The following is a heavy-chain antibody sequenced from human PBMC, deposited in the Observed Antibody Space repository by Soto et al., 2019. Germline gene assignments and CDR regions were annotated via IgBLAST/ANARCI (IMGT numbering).Heavy chain of an antibody. CDR1: GFIFSSYS. D-gene: IGHD2-15*01. CDR3: SGGNTYWYFAL. J-gene: IGHJ2*01. V-gene: IGHV3-21*01. Sequence: EVQLVESGGGLVKPGESLRLSCAASGFIFSSYSMNWVRQAPGKGLEWVSSISSSGGYRNYADSVKGRFTISRDSAKNSLFLQMTSLRAEDTAVYYCSGGNTYWYFALWGRGTLVTVSS. CDR2: ISSSGGYR.